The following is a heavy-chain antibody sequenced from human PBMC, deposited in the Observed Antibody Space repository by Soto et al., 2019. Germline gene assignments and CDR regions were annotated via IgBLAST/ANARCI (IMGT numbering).Heavy chain of an antibody. Sequence: RASEKVSCKASGYTFDRYYMHWVRQAPGQGLQWMGMINPSGSITSYAQEFQGRVTMTRDTSTSTAYMDLSSLRSDDTAVYYCMTGSFLEWSCIEVWGQGTTVAVSS. D-gene: IGHD3-3*01. V-gene: IGHV1-46*02. CDR2: INPSGSIT. CDR1: GYTFDRYY. J-gene: IGHJ6*02. CDR3: MTGSFLEWSCIEV.